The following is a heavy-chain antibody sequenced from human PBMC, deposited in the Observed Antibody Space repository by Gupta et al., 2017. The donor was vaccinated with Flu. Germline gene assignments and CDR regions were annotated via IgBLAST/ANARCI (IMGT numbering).Heavy chain of an antibody. Sequence: RQAPGKGLEWVSAISGSGGSTYYADSVKGRFTISRDNSKNTLYLQMNSLRAEDTAVYYCAKEVEMATISTDYWGQGTLVTVSS. J-gene: IGHJ4*02. D-gene: IGHD5-12*01. CDR3: AKEVEMATISTDY. CDR2: ISGSGGST. V-gene: IGHV3-23*01.